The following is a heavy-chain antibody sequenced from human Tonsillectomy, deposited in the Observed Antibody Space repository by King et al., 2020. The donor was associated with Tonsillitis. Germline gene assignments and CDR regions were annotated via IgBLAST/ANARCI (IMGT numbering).Heavy chain of an antibody. CDR2: ISSSGDNT. V-gene: IGHV3-23*04. J-gene: IGHJ4*02. Sequence: VQLVESGGGLVQPGGSLRLSCEASGFTFSSYAMSWVRQAPGKGLEWVSTISSSGDNTYYEDSVKGRFTISRANSKRTLYLQMNRRSAEATAVYYCAKARRGVAAAGTNYWGQGTLAPVPS. CDR3: AKARRGVAAAGTNY. CDR1: GFTFSSYA. D-gene: IGHD6-13*01.